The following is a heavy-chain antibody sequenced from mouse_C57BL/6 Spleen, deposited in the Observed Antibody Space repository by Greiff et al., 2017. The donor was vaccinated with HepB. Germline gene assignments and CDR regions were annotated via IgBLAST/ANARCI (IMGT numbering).Heavy chain of an antibody. CDR3: ARGHYGSSPRFAY. Sequence: VQLQQSGAELVRPGTSVKVSCKASGYAFTNYLIEWVKQRPGQGLEWIGVINPGSGGTNYNEKFKGKATLTADKSSSTAYMQLSSLTSEDSAVYFCARGHYGSSPRFAYWGQGTLVTVSA. V-gene: IGHV1-54*01. CDR2: INPGSGGT. J-gene: IGHJ3*01. D-gene: IGHD1-1*01. CDR1: GYAFTNYL.